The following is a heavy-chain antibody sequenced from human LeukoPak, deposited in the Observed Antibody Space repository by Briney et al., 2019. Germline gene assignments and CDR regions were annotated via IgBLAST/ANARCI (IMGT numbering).Heavy chain of an antibody. J-gene: IGHJ4*02. CDR3: AKAPGGLRGNPFDF. D-gene: IGHD3-16*01. CDR1: GFTFDDSA. Sequence: GRSLRLSCAASGFTFDDSAMHWVRQAPGKGLEWVSGISWNGGTTVYADSVQGRFTISRDNAKNSLYLQMNSLRPEDTALYYCAKAPGGLRGNPFDFWGQGTLVIVSS. CDR2: ISWNGGTT. V-gene: IGHV3-9*01.